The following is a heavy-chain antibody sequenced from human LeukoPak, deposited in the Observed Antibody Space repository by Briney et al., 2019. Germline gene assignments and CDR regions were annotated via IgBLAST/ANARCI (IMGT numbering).Heavy chain of an antibody. J-gene: IGHJ3*02. V-gene: IGHV4-59*01. D-gene: IGHD2-2*01. CDR1: GGSISSYY. CDR2: IYYSGST. Sequence: SETLSLTCTVSGGSISSYYWSWIRQPPGKGLEWIGYIYYSGSTNYNPSLKSRVTISVDTSKNQFSLKLSSATAADTAMYYCARENVVVPAAGDAFDIWGQGTMVTVSS. CDR3: ARENVVVPAAGDAFDI.